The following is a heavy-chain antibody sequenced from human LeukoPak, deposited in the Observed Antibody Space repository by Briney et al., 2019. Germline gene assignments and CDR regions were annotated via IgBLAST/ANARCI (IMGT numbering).Heavy chain of an antibody. D-gene: IGHD2-15*01. CDR2: ISSSSSYI. CDR3: ATGYCSGDSCRRDY. V-gene: IGHV3-21*01. J-gene: IGHJ4*02. CDR1: GFTFSSYS. Sequence: GGSLRLSCAASGFTFSSYSMNWVRQAPGKGLEWVSSISSSSSYIYYADSVKGRFTISRDNAQNSLYLQMDSLRAEDTAVYYCATGYCSGDSCRRDYWGQGTLVTVSS.